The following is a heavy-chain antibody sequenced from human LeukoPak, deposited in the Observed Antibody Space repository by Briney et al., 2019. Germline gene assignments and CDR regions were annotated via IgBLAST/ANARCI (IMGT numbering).Heavy chain of an antibody. J-gene: IGHJ4*02. CDR1: GFPVWSNY. D-gene: IGHD3-22*01. CDR3: ASGKSYYYDSSGYCAY. V-gene: IGHV3-66*01. Sequence: GGPLRLLCAACGFPVWSNYMSWPPQAPGKALVGGADMSSGGSIYYADPVKGRLTISRHDSKSMLYLQMGSLRAEDMAVYYCASGKSYYYDSSGYCAYWGQGTLVTVSS. CDR2: MSSGGSI.